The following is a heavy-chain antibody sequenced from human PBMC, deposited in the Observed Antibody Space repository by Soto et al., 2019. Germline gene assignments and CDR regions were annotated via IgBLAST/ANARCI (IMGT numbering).Heavy chain of an antibody. CDR1: GYTFTSYG. CDR3: ARGSVPIVVVVAADPVDWFDP. D-gene: IGHD2-15*01. Sequence: GASVKVSCKASGYTFTSYGISWVRRAPGQGLEWMGWISAYNGNTNYAQKLQGRVTITRDTSASTAYMELSSLRSEDTAVYYCARGSVPIVVVVAADPVDWFDPWGQGTLVTVSS. V-gene: IGHV1-18*01. CDR2: ISAYNGNT. J-gene: IGHJ5*02.